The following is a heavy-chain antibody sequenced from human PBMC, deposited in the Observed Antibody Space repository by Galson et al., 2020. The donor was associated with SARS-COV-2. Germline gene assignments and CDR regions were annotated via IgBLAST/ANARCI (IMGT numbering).Heavy chain of an antibody. CDR3: ARVCYDNLAGYYGGDYYFDY. D-gene: IGHD3-9*01. J-gene: IGHJ4*02. V-gene: IGHV1-46*01. Sequence: ASVKVSCKASGYTFTSYDLHWVRQAPGQGLEWMGKINPAGGSPIYAQKFQGRVIMSKDTSTSTVYMELRSLRSDDTAVYYCARVCYDNLAGYYGGDYYFDYWGQGTLLTVSS. CDR2: INPAGGSP. CDR1: GYTFTSYD.